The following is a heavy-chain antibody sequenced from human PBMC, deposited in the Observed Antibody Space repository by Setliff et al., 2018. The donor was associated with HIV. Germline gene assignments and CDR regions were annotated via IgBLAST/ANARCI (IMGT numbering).Heavy chain of an antibody. V-gene: IGHV1-2*02. J-gene: IGHJ2*01. Sequence: GASVKVSCKASGYTFTDYFIHWVRQAPGQGLEWMGWINIRSGNTNYAQKFQGRVTMTTDTSTSTAYMELSRLRSDDTAVYYCARRTRYCSGGSCYSYWYFDLWGRGTLVTVSS. CDR3: ARRTRYCSGGSCYSYWYFDL. CDR1: GYTFTDYF. CDR2: INIRSGNT. D-gene: IGHD2-15*01.